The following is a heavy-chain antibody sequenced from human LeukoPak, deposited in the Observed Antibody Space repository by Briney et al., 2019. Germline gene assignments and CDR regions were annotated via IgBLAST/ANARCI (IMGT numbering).Heavy chain of an antibody. CDR2: IYSSGST. J-gene: IGHJ4*02. Sequence: SETLSLTCTVSGGSISSYYWSWIRQPPGKGLEWIGYIYSSGSTNYNPSLKRRVTISVDTSKNQFSLKLSSVTAADTAVYYCASANYDLWWGFDYWGQGTLVTVSS. CDR3: ASANYDLWWGFDY. D-gene: IGHD3-3*01. V-gene: IGHV4-59*01. CDR1: GGSISSYY.